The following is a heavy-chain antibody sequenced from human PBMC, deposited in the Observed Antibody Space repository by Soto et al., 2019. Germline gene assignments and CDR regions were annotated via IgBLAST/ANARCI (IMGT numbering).Heavy chain of an antibody. D-gene: IGHD2-15*01. CDR3: AKLVIGYCSGNTCDDY. Sequence: PGGSLRLSCAASGFTFSSYAMSWVRQAPGKGLDWVSAISGSGGTTYYADSVKGRFTISRDNSKNTQFLQMNSLRAEDTAVYYCAKLVIGYCSGNTCDDYWGQGTLVTVSS. J-gene: IGHJ4*02. CDR2: ISGSGGTT. CDR1: GFTFSSYA. V-gene: IGHV3-23*01.